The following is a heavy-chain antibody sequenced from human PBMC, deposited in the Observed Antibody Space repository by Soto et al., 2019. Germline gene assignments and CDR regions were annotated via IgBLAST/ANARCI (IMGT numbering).Heavy chain of an antibody. Sequence: GESLKISCAASGFTFSNAWMSWVRQAPGKGLEWVGRIKSKTDGGTTDYAAPVKGRFTISRDDSKNTLYLQMNSLKTEDTAVYYCTTTDCSSTSCYWESFDYWGQGTLVTVSS. CDR2: IKSKTDGGTT. CDR3: TTTDCSSTSCYWESFDY. D-gene: IGHD2-2*01. V-gene: IGHV3-15*01. J-gene: IGHJ4*02. CDR1: GFTFSNAW.